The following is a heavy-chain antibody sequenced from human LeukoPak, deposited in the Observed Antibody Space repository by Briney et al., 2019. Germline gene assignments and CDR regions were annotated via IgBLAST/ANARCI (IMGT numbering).Heavy chain of an antibody. V-gene: IGHV1-2*03. CDR1: GYTFTGYY. CDR3: ARGAVAGLHGD. J-gene: IGHJ4*02. Sequence: LGASVKVSCKASGYTFTGYYMHWVRQAPGQGLEWMGWINPNSGDTNYAQKLQGRVTMTTDTSTSTAYMELRSLRSDDTAVYYCARGAVAGLHGDWGQGTLVTVSS. D-gene: IGHD6-19*01. CDR2: INPNSGDT.